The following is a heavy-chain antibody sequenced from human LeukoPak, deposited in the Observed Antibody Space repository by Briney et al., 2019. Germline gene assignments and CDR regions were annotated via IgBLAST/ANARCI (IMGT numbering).Heavy chain of an antibody. J-gene: IGHJ4*02. CDR1: GDSISSYY. CDR3: ARGGLGGITAYSNYLFDY. V-gene: IGHV4-59*08. CDR2: IYYSGGT. D-gene: IGHD4-11*01. Sequence: PSETLSLTCTVSGDSISSYYWSWIRQPPGKGLEWIGYIYYSGGTDYNPSLKSRVTISVDTSKNQFSLNLTSVTAADTAVYYCARGGLGGITAYSNYLFDYWGRGTLVTVSS.